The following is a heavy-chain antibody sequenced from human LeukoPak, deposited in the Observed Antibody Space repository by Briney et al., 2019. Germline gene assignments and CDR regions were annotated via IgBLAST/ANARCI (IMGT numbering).Heavy chain of an antibody. V-gene: IGHV3-30*02. J-gene: IGHJ6*03. Sequence: GGSLRLSCAASGFTFSSYGMYWVRQAPGKGLEWVAFIRYDGSNKYYADSVKGRFTISRDNSKNTLYLQMNSLRAEDTAVYYCAKGRPYSSSWYYYYYYMDVWGKGTTVTISS. CDR1: GFTFSSYG. D-gene: IGHD6-13*01. CDR2: IRYDGSNK. CDR3: AKGRPYSSSWYYYYYYMDV.